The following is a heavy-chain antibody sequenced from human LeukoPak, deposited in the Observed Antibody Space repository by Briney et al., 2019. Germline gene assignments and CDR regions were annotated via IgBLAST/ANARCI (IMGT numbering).Heavy chain of an antibody. J-gene: IGHJ4*02. CDR3: AKLGLHQYDSSGHLSY. Sequence: GGSLRLSCAASGFTFGAYAMSWVRQVPGEGPEWVSSISISGEYISYTDSVKGRFTISRDNSKNALYLEMNNLRAEDTAVYYCAKLGLHQYDSSGHLSYWGQGTLVTVSS. V-gene: IGHV3-23*01. CDR2: ISISGEYI. CDR1: GFTFGAYA. D-gene: IGHD3-22*01.